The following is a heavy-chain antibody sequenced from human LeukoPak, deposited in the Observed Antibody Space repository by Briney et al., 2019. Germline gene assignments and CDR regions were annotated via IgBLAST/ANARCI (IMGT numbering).Heavy chain of an antibody. Sequence: GGSLRLSXAASGFTFSNAWMSWVRQAPGKGLEWVGRIKSKTDGGTTDYAAPVKGRFTISRDDSKNTLYLQMNSLKTEDTAVYYCTSSGLGYCTNGVCRNYYYYYMDVWGRGTTVTVSS. J-gene: IGHJ6*03. D-gene: IGHD2-8*01. CDR2: IKSKTDGGTT. CDR3: TSSGLGYCTNGVCRNYYYYYMDV. V-gene: IGHV3-15*01. CDR1: GFTFSNAW.